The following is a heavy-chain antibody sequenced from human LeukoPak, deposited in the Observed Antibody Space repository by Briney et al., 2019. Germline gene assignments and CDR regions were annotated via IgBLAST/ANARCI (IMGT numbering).Heavy chain of an antibody. CDR2: MYYTGSP. Sequence: PSETLSLTCAVYGGSFSGYYWGWIRQPPGKGLEWLGDMYYTGSPYSNPSLRSRVIMSVDTSKTQFSLRLSSVTAADTAVYYCARRPNGRGFDIWGQGTMVTVSS. J-gene: IGHJ3*02. CDR3: ARRPNGRGFDI. D-gene: IGHD1-1*01. CDR1: GGSFSGYY. V-gene: IGHV4-34*01.